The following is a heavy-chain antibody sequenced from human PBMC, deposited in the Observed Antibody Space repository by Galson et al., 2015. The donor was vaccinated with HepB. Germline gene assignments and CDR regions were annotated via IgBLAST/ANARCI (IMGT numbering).Heavy chain of an antibody. D-gene: IGHD5-24*01. V-gene: IGHV3-9*01. CDR1: GFTFDDYA. Sequence: SLRLSCAASGFTFDDYAMHWVRQAPGKGLEWVSGISWNSGSIGYADSVKGRFTISRDNAKNSLYLQMDSLRAEDTAVYYCARGDTSRIGYRFWGQGTLATVS. J-gene: IGHJ4*02. CDR2: ISWNSGSI. CDR3: ARGDTSRIGYRF.